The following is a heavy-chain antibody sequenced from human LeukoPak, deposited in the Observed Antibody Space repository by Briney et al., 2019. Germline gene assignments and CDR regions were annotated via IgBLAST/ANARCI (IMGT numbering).Heavy chain of an antibody. J-gene: IGHJ3*02. CDR2: IIPIFGTA. CDR1: GGTFSSYA. Sequence: ASVKVSCKASGGTFSSYAISWVRQAPGQGLEWMGGIIPIFGTANYAQKFQGRVTITADESTSTAYMELSSLRSEDTAVYYCARLAGSCSSTSCYTEFDAFDIWGQGTMVTVSS. D-gene: IGHD2-2*02. CDR3: ARLAGSCSSTSCYTEFDAFDI. V-gene: IGHV1-69*13.